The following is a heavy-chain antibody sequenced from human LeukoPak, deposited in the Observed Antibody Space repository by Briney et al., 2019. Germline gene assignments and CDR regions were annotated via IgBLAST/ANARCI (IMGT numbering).Heavy chain of an antibody. J-gene: IGHJ5*02. CDR2: LRPDGRDK. V-gene: IGHV3-7*01. Sequence: GGSLRLSCAASGFTFSYYWMTWVRQAPGKGLEWVANLRPDGRDKYYADSVKGRFTISRDNAKDSLYLQMNGLRADDTAIYYCARDAYDDASESWGQGTLVTVSS. CDR3: ARDAYDDASES. CDR1: GFTFSYYW. D-gene: IGHD3-3*01.